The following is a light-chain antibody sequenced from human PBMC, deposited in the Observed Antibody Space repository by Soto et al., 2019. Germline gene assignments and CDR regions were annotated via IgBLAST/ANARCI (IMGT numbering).Light chain of an antibody. V-gene: IGLV2-14*01. CDR3: SSYTSSTTYV. Sequence: QSALTQPASVSGSPGQSITISCTGTSSDVGGYKYVSWYQHHPGKGPKLMLYDVSNRPSGVSNRFSGSKSGNTASLTISGLQAEDEADYYCSSYTSSTTYVFGTGTTLTVL. J-gene: IGLJ1*01. CDR2: DVS. CDR1: SSDVGGYKY.